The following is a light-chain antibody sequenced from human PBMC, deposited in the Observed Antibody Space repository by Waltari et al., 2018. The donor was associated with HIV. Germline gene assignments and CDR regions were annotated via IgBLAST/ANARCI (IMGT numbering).Light chain of an antibody. V-gene: IGLV2-14*01. J-gene: IGLJ3*02. CDR1: TSDFGLYNF. Sequence: QSALTQPASASGSPGPSITISCTGSTSDFGLYNFIPWYQQPPGGVPKVIISEVSSRPSGVSSRFSGSKSGNTASLTISWLQTEDEADYYCTSFTSKYTVMFGGGTKVTVL. CDR2: EVS. CDR3: TSFTSKYTVM.